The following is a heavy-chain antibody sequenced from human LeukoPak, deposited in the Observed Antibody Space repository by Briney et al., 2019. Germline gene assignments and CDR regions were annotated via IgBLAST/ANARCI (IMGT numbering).Heavy chain of an antibody. CDR3: ASSSSCYGCWFDP. V-gene: IGHV1-69*05. CDR1: RGTFSPYA. Sequence: SVRVSCTASRGTFSPYAISSVRQAPGHGVEWLGGIIPIFGTANYAQKFQGRVTITTDESTSTAYMELSSLRSEDTAVYYCASSSSCYGCWFDPWGQGTLVTVSS. J-gene: IGHJ5*02. CDR2: IIPIFGTA. D-gene: IGHD2-2*01.